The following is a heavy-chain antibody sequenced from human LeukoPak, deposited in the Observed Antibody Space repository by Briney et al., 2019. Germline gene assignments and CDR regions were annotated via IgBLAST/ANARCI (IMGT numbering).Heavy chain of an antibody. J-gene: IGHJ4*02. V-gene: IGHV3-7*05. Sequence: GGSLRLSCVASGFIFSNYWMTWVRQAPGKGLEWVANIKQDGTDKYYVDSVKGRFTISRDNAKNSLFLQMNSLRAEATAVYYCARGEAFCDYWGQGALVTVSS. CDR3: ARGEAFCDY. CDR1: GFIFSNYW. CDR2: IKQDGTDK.